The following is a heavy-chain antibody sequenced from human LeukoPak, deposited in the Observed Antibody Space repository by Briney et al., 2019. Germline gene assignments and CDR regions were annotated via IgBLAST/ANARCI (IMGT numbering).Heavy chain of an antibody. CDR3: ARAVGRFDY. Sequence: VASVKVSCKASGGTFSSYAINWVRQATGQGLEWMGWMNPNSGNTGYAQKFQGRVTITRNTSISTAYMELSSLRSEDTAVYYCARAVGRFDYWGQGTLVTVSS. CDR2: MNPNSGNT. D-gene: IGHD1-26*01. CDR1: GGTFSSYA. V-gene: IGHV1-8*03. J-gene: IGHJ4*02.